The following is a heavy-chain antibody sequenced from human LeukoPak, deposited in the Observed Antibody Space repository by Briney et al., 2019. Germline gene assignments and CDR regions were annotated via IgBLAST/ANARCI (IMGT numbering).Heavy chain of an antibody. J-gene: IGHJ4*02. D-gene: IGHD6-13*01. V-gene: IGHV4-61*01. CDR1: GGSVSSGSYY. CDR2: IYHSGST. Sequence: PSETLSLTCTVSGGSVSSGSYYWSWIRQPPGKGLEWIGYIYHSGSTNYNPSLKSRVTISVDTSKNQFSLKLSSVTAADTAVYYCARGEARTAAGTELDYWGQGTLVTVSS. CDR3: ARGEARTAAGTELDY.